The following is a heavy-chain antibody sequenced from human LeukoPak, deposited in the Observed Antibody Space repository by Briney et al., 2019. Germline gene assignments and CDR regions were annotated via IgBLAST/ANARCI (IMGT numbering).Heavy chain of an antibody. V-gene: IGHV3-23*01. Sequence: GSLRLSCAASGFTFSSYAMSWVRQAPGKGLEWVSAISGSGGSTYYADSVKGRFTISRDNSKNTLYLQMNSLRAEDTAVYYCAKLRIVVVPAAQDAFDIWGQGTMVTVSS. CDR3: AKLRIVVVPAAQDAFDI. D-gene: IGHD2-2*01. J-gene: IGHJ3*02. CDR2: ISGSGGST. CDR1: GFTFSSYA.